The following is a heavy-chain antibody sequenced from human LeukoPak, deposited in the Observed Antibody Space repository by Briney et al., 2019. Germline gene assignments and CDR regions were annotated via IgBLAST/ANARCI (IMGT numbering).Heavy chain of an antibody. CDR1: GGSISSFY. CDR3: GRHPPVPLPSGFYFEMDV. D-gene: IGHD2-15*01. CDR2: IFYSGST. J-gene: IGHJ6*02. Sequence: SETLSLTCTVSGGSISSFYWSWTRQPPGKGLEWIGYIFYSGSTNYNPSLKSRVTMSVATSKNQFSLKLNSVTAADTAVYYCGRHPPVPLPSGFYFEMDVWGQGTTVTVSS. V-gene: IGHV4-59*08.